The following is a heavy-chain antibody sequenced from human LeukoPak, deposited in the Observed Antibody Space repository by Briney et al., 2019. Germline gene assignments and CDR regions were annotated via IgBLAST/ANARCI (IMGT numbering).Heavy chain of an antibody. CDR2: IRSKANSYAT. D-gene: IGHD3-22*01. CDR3: TRATPDPYYYDSSGYYPMDV. J-gene: IGHJ6*04. Sequence: GGSLRLSCAAPGFTFSGSAMHWVRQASGKGLEWVGRIRSKANSYATAYAASVKGRFTISRDDSKNTAYLQMNSLKTEDTAVYYCTRATPDPYYYDSSGYYPMDVWGKGTTVTISS. V-gene: IGHV3-73*01. CDR1: GFTFSGSA.